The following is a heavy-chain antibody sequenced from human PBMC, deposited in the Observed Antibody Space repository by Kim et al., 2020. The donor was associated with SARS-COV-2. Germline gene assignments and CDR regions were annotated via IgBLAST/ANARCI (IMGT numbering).Heavy chain of an antibody. CDR2: IYYSGST. CDR3: ASSVAINYYYYGMDV. D-gene: IGHD5-12*01. J-gene: IGHJ6*02. CDR1: GGSISSYY. Sequence: SETLSLTCTVSGGSISSYYWSWIRQPPGKGLEWIGYIYYSGSTNYNPSLKSRVTISVDTSKNQFSLKLSSVTAADTAVYYCASSVAINYYYYGMDVWGQGTTVTVSS. V-gene: IGHV4-59*01.